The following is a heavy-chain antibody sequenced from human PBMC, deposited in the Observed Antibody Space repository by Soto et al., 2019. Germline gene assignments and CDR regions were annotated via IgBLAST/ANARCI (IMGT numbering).Heavy chain of an antibody. CDR3: ARDFPPASDGDYGGFDY. CDR2: IYYSGST. CDR1: GGSISSGGYY. J-gene: IGHJ4*02. D-gene: IGHD4-17*01. V-gene: IGHV4-31*03. Sequence: QVQLQESGPGLVKPSQTLSLTCTVSGGSISSGGYYWSWIRQHPGKGLEWIGYIYYSGSTYYNPSLKSRVTISVDTSKNQFSLKLSSVTAADTAVYYCARDFPPASDGDYGGFDYWGQGTLVPVSS.